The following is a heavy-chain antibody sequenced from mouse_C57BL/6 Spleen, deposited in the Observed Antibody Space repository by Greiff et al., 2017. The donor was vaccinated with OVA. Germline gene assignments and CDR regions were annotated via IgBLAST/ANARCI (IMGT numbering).Heavy chain of an antibody. CDR3: AVWSSGRGYYFDY. CDR1: GYTFTSYW. D-gene: IGHD3-2*02. J-gene: IGHJ2*01. V-gene: IGHV1-53*01. CDR2: INPGNGGT. Sequence: QVQLQQPGTELVKPGASVKLSCKASGYTFTSYWMHWVKQRPGQGLEWIGNINPGNGGTNYNEKFKSKATLTVDKSSSTAYMQLSSLTSEDSAVYYCAVWSSGRGYYFDYWGQGTTLTVSS.